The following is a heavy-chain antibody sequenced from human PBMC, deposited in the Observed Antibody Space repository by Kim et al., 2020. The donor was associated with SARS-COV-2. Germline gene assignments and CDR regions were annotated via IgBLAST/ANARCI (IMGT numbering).Heavy chain of an antibody. CDR3: VRDSMYYYDSRERRGHDY. V-gene: IGHV3-11*01. J-gene: IGHJ4*02. CDR2: IKSTGTTV. Sequence: GGSLRLSCAASGFIFSDYYMTWIRQAPGKGLEWVSDIKSTGTTVYYADSVKGRFTISRDNARNSLYLQMTSLRVEDTAVYYCVRDSMYYYDSRERRGHDYWGQGTLVTVSS. CDR1: GFIFSDYY. D-gene: IGHD3-22*01.